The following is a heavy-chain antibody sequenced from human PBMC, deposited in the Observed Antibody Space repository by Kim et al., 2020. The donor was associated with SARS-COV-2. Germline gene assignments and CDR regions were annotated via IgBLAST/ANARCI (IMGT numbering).Heavy chain of an antibody. Sequence: GGSLRLSCAAFGFSVSSRYMTWVRQAPGKGLEWVSVIWVDGTTYYAASVMGRFTISRDNAKNTLYLQMNSLRAEDTAVYYCTRGVLAGYWNWGQGTLVTV. V-gene: IGHV3-53*01. CDR2: IWVDGTT. CDR1: GFSVSSRY. J-gene: IGHJ4*02. D-gene: IGHD2-21*01. CDR3: TRGVLAGYWN.